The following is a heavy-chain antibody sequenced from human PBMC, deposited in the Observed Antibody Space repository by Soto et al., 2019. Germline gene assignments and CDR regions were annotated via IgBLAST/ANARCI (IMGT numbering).Heavy chain of an antibody. Sequence: QVQLVQSGPVVKRPGASVKLSCKTSGYIFRTYDISWVRQAPGQGLEWMGWINTHNGNTNYAQNFQGRVTMTTDTSTNTHYMELRSLTSDDTAVFYCAREYKYDSSGYRTFDTWGQGTLVTVSS. V-gene: IGHV1-18*01. J-gene: IGHJ4*02. D-gene: IGHD3-22*01. CDR3: AREYKYDSSGYRTFDT. CDR2: INTHNGNT. CDR1: GYIFRTYD.